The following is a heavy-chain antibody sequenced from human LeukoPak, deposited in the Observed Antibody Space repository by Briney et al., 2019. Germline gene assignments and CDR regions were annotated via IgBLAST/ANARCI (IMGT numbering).Heavy chain of an antibody. V-gene: IGHV4-39*07. CDR3: ASHYDILTGLAYFDY. CDR1: GASISGSNYY. J-gene: IGHJ4*02. CDR2: IYSSGST. D-gene: IGHD3-9*01. Sequence: SETLSLTCTVSGASISGSNYYWGWIRQTPGKGLEWIGSIYSSGSTYYNPSLKSPFTISVDTSKNQFSLKLSSVTAADTAIYYCASHYDILTGLAYFDYWGQGTLVTVSS.